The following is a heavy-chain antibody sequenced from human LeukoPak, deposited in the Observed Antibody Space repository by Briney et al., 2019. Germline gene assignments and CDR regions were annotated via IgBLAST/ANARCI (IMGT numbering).Heavy chain of an antibody. V-gene: IGHV1-2*02. CDR2: IHAGTGDT. J-gene: IGHJ4*02. Sequence: ASVKVSCKASAYTFTGHYMHWVRQAPGHGLEWMGWIHAGTGDTNYAQKFQGRFTMTRDTSISTLYMELNRLTSDDTAVYFCARDENWGPDYWGQGTLVTVSS. CDR3: ARDENWGPDY. CDR1: AYTFTGHY. D-gene: IGHD7-27*01.